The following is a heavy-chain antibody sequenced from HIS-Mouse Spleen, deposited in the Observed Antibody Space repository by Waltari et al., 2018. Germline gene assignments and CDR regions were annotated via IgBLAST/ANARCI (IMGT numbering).Heavy chain of an antibody. CDR2: INHSGST. Sequence: QVQLQQWGAGLLKPSETLSLTCAVYGRSFSGYYWSWIRRPPGKGLEWMGEINHSGSTNYNPSLKSRVTISVDTSKNQFSLKLSSVTAADTAVYYCARSPRGTGAQGYFDLWGRGTLVTVSS. V-gene: IGHV4-34*01. J-gene: IGHJ2*01. D-gene: IGHD1-1*01. CDR1: GRSFSGYY. CDR3: ARSPRGTGAQGYFDL.